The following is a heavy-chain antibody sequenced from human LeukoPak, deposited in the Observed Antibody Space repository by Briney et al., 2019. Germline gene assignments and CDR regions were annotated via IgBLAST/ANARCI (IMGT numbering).Heavy chain of an antibody. CDR1: GYTFTSYY. Sequence: GASVKVSCKASGYTFTSYYMHWVRQAPGQGLEWMGIINPSGGSTSYAQKFQGRVTMTRDTSTSTVYMELSSLRSEDTAVYYCARDRLVVVVDGTPNLFYYYYDMDVWGQGTTVTVSS. CDR3: ARDRLVVVVDGTPNLFYYYYDMDV. CDR2: INPSGGST. V-gene: IGHV1-46*01. D-gene: IGHD2-15*01. J-gene: IGHJ6*02.